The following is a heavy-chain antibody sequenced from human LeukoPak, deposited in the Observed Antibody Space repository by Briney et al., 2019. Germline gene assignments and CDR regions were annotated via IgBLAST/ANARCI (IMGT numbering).Heavy chain of an antibody. V-gene: IGHV4-39*07. CDR2: INHSGST. J-gene: IGHJ5*02. CDR1: GGSISSSSYY. CDR3: ARENCSGGSCYSSGPGKPRPNRGFDP. D-gene: IGHD2-15*01. Sequence: KPSETLSLTCTVSGGSISSSSYYWSWIRQPPGEGLEWIGEINHSGSTNYNPSLKSRVTISVDTSKNQFSLKLSSVTAADTAAYYCARENCSGGSCYSSGPGKPRPNRGFDPWGQGTLVTVSS.